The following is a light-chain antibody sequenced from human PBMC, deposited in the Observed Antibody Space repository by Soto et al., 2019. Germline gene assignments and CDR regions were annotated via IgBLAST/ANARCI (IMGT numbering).Light chain of an antibody. CDR1: NIGGRS. Sequence: SYELTQQPSVSVAPGQTARLSCGGNNIGGRSVHWYQQKPGQAPVMVVYDDSDRPSGIPERFSGSNFGNTATLVIIRGEGGDASAYYCQVWDTCSHHLFSGGTILTVL. CDR3: QVWDTCSHHL. J-gene: IGLJ2*01. V-gene: IGLV3-21*02. CDR2: DDS.